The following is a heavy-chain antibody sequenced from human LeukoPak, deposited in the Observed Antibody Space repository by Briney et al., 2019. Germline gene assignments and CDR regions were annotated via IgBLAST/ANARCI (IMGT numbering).Heavy chain of an antibody. J-gene: IGHJ4*02. CDR2: ISNSGNTK. CDR1: GFTFSSYE. Sequence: GGSLRLSCAASGFTFSSYEMNWVRQALGKGLEWVSYISNSGNTKYYADSVKGRFTISRDNAKNSLYLQMDSLRAEDTAVYYCARVWGWYYFDYCGQGTLVTVSS. D-gene: IGHD6-19*01. V-gene: IGHV3-48*03. CDR3: ARVWGWYYFDY.